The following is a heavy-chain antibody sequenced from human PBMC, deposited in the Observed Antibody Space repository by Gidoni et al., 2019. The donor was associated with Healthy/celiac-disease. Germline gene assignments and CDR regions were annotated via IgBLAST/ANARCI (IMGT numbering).Heavy chain of an antibody. CDR3: ARLPTGYYDSSGYYLDY. Sequence: EVQLVQSGAAVKQPGESLKIPCTGSGYNFTSYGSGWVRQIPGKGLEWMGIIYPGDSDTRYSPSFQGQVTISADKSISTAYLQWSSLKASDTAMYYCARLPTGYYDSSGYYLDYWGQGTLVTVSS. CDR1: GYNFTSYG. J-gene: IGHJ4*02. D-gene: IGHD3-22*01. CDR2: IYPGDSDT. V-gene: IGHV5-51*01.